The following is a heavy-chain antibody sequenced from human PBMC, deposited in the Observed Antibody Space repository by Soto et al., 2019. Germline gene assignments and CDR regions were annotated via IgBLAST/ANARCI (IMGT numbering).Heavy chain of an antibody. CDR1: GFTFSNAW. J-gene: IGHJ6*04. CDR2: IKSKTDGGTT. D-gene: IGHD6-19*01. Sequence: PGGSLRLSCAASGFTFSNAWMNWVRQAPGKGLEWVGRIKSKTDGGTTDYAAPVKGRFTISRDDSKNTLYLQMNSLKTEDTAVYYCTTGRGSGWYYYYYGMDVWGKGTTVTVSS. CDR3: TTGRGSGWYYYYYGMDV. V-gene: IGHV3-15*07.